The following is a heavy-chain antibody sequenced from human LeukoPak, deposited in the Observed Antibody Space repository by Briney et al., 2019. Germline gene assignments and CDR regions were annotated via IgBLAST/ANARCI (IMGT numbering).Heavy chain of an antibody. Sequence: SETLSLTCAVSGGSISTTDFDWAWIRQPPGQGLEWIATISSSGKSHYNPYLMSRVTISVDTSKNQFSLDVTSVTAADTGLFYCARFKGGTGFDHWGRGILVIVS. CDR2: ISSSGKS. J-gene: IGHJ4*02. CDR3: ARFKGGTGFDH. D-gene: IGHD1-26*01. V-gene: IGHV4-39*01. CDR1: GGSISTTDFD.